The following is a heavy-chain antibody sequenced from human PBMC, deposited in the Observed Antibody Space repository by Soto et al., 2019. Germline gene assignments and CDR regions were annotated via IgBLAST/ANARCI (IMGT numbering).Heavy chain of an antibody. CDR1: VFTCSRYE. V-gene: IGHV3-48*03. J-gene: IGHJ4*02. D-gene: IGHD3-16*01. Sequence: SLRLSCSASVFTCSRYEMNWVRQGPGKGLEWVSHISSGGGTIYYADSVKGRFYISRDNAKNSLYLQMTSLRAEDTAVYYCARDQGIMDYWGQGTLVTVSS. CDR2: ISSGGGTI. CDR3: ARDQGIMDY.